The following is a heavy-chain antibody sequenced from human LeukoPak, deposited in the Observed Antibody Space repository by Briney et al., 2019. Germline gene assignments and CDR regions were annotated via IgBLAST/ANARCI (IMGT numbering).Heavy chain of an antibody. CDR1: GFTFSSYG. J-gene: IGHJ3*02. CDR3: ARDRSGYSDAFDI. Sequence: GGSLRLSCAASGFTFSSYGMHWVRQAPGKGLEWVAVIWYDGSNKYYADSVKGRFTISRENSKNTLYLQMNSLRAEDTAVYYCARDRSGYSDAFDIWGQGTMVTVSS. CDR2: IWYDGSNK. V-gene: IGHV3-33*01. D-gene: IGHD6-13*01.